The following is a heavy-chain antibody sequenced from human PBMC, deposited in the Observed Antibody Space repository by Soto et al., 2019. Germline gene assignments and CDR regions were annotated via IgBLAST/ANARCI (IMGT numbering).Heavy chain of an antibody. Sequence: PGGSLRLSCAASGFTFSSYEMNWVRQAPGKGLEWVSYISSSGSTIYYADSVKGRFTISRDNAKNSLYLQMNSLRAEDTAVYYCARGPSKGYCSGGSCPVPWFDPWGQGTLVTAPQ. D-gene: IGHD2-15*01. V-gene: IGHV3-48*03. CDR3: ARGPSKGYCSGGSCPVPWFDP. CDR2: ISSSGSTI. CDR1: GFTFSSYE. J-gene: IGHJ5*02.